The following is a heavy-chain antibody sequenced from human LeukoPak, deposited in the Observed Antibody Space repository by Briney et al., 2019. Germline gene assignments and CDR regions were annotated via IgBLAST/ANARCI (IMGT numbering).Heavy chain of an antibody. Sequence: SETLSLTCTVSGGSISRYYWSWIRQPPGKGLEWIGYIYYSGSTIYNPSLKSRVTISLDTSKNQFSLKLSSVTAADTAVYYCARGGLGPDYYYYGMDVWGQGTTVTVSS. CDR3: ARGGLGPDYYYYGMDV. CDR1: GGSISRYY. J-gene: IGHJ6*02. V-gene: IGHV4-59*12. D-gene: IGHD3-16*01. CDR2: IYYSGST.